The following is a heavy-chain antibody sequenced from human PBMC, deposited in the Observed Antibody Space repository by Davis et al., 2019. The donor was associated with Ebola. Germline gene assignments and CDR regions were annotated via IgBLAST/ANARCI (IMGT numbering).Heavy chain of an antibody. Sequence: GESLKISCAASGFTFSKYWMHWVRQVPGKGLEWVSRINSDGSSTTYADSVKGRFTISRDNSKNTLSLQMNSLRAEDTAVYYCAKDYSSSWYYFDYWGQGTPVTVSA. CDR1: GFTFSKYW. V-gene: IGHV3-74*01. CDR2: INSDGSST. CDR3: AKDYSSSWYYFDY. D-gene: IGHD6-13*01. J-gene: IGHJ4*02.